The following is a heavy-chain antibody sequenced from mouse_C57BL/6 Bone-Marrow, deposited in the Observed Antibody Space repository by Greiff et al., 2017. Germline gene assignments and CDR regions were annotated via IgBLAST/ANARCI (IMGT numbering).Heavy chain of an antibody. CDR2: IYPGSGST. J-gene: IGHJ2*01. D-gene: IGHD1-1*01. CDR1: GYTFTSYW. Sequence: VQLQQPGAELVKPGASVKMSCKASGYTFTSYWITWVKQRPGQGLEWIGDIYPGSGSTKYNEKFKSKATLTVDTSSSTAYMQLSTLTSEDSAVDYCARSRGNLLRDYWGQGTTLTVSS. CDR3: ARSRGNLLRDY. V-gene: IGHV1-55*01.